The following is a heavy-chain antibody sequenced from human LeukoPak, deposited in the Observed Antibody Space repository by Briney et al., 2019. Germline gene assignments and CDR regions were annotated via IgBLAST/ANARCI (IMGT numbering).Heavy chain of an antibody. Sequence: SETLSLTCTVSGGSISRHYWSWIRQPPGKGLEWIGYIYYSGSTNYNPSLKSRVTISVDTSKNQFSLKLSSVTAADTAVYYCARRRSGDGGYSSSWYHDYWGQGTLVTVSS. CDR2: IYYSGST. CDR1: GGSISRHY. V-gene: IGHV4-59*08. CDR3: ARRRSGDGGYSSSWYHDY. J-gene: IGHJ4*02. D-gene: IGHD6-13*01.